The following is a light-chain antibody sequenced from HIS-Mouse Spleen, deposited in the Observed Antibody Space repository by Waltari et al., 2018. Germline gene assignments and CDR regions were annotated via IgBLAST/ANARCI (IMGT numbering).Light chain of an antibody. CDR2: RNN. Sequence: QSVLTQPPSASGTPGQRVTISCSGSSSNIGSNYVNWYQQLPGTAPKLLIYRNNKRPSGVPHRCSGSSSCDSASLLISGLRYDDEADYYCAAWDDSLSGAWVFGGGTKLTVL. CDR3: AAWDDSLSGAWV. CDR1: SSNIGSNY. J-gene: IGLJ3*02. V-gene: IGLV1-47*01.